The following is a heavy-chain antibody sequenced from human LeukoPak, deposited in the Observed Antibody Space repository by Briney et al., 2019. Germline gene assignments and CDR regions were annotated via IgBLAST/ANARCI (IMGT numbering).Heavy chain of an antibody. D-gene: IGHD2-2*01. CDR3: ARDGLPAAMGNWFDP. CDR1: GYTFTGYY. CDR2: INPNSGGT. J-gene: IGHJ5*02. V-gene: IGHV1-2*02. Sequence: ASVKVSCKASGYTFTGYYMHWVRQAPGQGLEWMGWINPNSGGTNYGQKFQGRVTMTRDTSISTAYMELSRLRSDDTAVYYCARDGLPAAMGNWFDPWGQGTLVTVSS.